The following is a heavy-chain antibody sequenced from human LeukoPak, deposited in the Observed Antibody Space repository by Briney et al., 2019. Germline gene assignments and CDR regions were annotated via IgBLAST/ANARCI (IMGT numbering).Heavy chain of an antibody. CDR1: GGSISSYY. CDR3: ARGPYYGGTDY. CDR2: IYYSGST. D-gene: IGHD3-16*01. J-gene: IGHJ4*02. V-gene: IGHV4-59*08. Sequence: KPSETLSLTCTVSGGSISSYYWSWIRQPPGKGLEWIGYIYYSGSTYYNPSLKSRVTISVDTSKNQFSLKLSSVTAADTAVYYCARGPYYGGTDYWGQGTLVTVSS.